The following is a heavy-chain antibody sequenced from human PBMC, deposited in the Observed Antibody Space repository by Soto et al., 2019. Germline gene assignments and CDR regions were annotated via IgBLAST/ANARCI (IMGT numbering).Heavy chain of an antibody. Sequence: GGSPRLSCAASEFTFSSYAMSWVRQAPGKGLEWVSAISGSGGSTYYADSVKGRFTISRDNSKNTLYLQMNSLRAEDTAVYYCAKPSVQRTRKTAPLDFWGQGTLVTVSS. V-gene: IGHV3-23*01. J-gene: IGHJ4*02. CDR3: AKPSVQRTRKTAPLDF. D-gene: IGHD6-25*01. CDR1: EFTFSSYA. CDR2: ISGSGGST.